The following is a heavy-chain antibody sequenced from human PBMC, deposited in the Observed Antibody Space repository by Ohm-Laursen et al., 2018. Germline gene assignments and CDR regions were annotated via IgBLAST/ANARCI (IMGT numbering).Heavy chain of an antibody. D-gene: IGHD3-3*01. Sequence: SLRLSCTASGFTFSSHAMSWVRQAPGKGLEWVSVISGSGGSTYYADSVKGRFTISRDNSKNTLYLQMNSLRAEDTAVYFCARGMGWSGYRDYFDYWGQGTLVTVSS. CDR3: ARGMGWSGYRDYFDY. V-gene: IGHV3-23*01. CDR2: ISGSGGST. J-gene: IGHJ4*02. CDR1: GFTFSSHA.